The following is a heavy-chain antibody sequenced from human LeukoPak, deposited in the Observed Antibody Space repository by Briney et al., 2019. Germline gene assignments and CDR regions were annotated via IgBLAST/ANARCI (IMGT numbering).Heavy chain of an antibody. CDR3: ATYRQVLLPFES. CDR1: GFTFSTFA. CDR2: IFPSGGEI. Sequence: GGSLRLSCEASGFTFSTFAMIWVRQPPGKGLEWVSSIFPSGGEIHYADSVRGRFTISRDNSKSTLSLQMDSLRAEDTAIYYCATYRQVLLPFESWGQGTLVTVSS. D-gene: IGHD2-8*02. V-gene: IGHV3-23*01. J-gene: IGHJ4*02.